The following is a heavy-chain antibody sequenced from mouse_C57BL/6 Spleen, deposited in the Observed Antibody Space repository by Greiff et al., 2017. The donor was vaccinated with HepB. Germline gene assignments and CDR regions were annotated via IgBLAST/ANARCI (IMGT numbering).Heavy chain of an antibody. CDR3: ARDGYYGSSWGYFDV. CDR1: GFTFSDYY. Sequence: EVQRVESEGGLVQPGSSMKLSCTASGFTFSDYYMAWVRQVPEKGLEWVANINYDGSSTYYLDSLKSRFIISRDNAKNILYLQMSSLKSEDTATYYCARDGYYGSSWGYFDVWGTGTTVTVSS. D-gene: IGHD1-1*01. J-gene: IGHJ1*03. CDR2: INYDGSST. V-gene: IGHV5-16*01.